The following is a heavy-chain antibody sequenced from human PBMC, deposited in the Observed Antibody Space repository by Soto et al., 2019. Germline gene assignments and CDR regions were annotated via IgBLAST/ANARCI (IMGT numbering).Heavy chain of an antibody. J-gene: IGHJ4*02. CDR2: ISSSSSYI. V-gene: IGHV3-21*01. CDR3: ARDQPGYSYGYGLGY. CDR1: GFTFRSNS. D-gene: IGHD5-18*01. Sequence: EVQLVESGGGLVKPGGSLRLSCAASGFTFRSNSMNWVRQAPGKGLEWVSSISSSSSYIYYADSVKGRFTISRDNANNTLYLQMNSLRAEDTAVYYCARDQPGYSYGYGLGYWGQGTLVTVSS.